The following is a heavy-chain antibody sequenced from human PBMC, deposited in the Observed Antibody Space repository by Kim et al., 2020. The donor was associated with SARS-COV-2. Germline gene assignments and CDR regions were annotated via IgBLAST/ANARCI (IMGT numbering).Heavy chain of an antibody. V-gene: IGHV7-4-1*02. CDR1: GYTFTSYA. CDR3: ARSLRIVPNHYYYYYGMDV. CDR2: INTNTGNP. J-gene: IGHJ6*02. D-gene: IGHD2-2*01. Sequence: ASVKVSCKASGYTFTSYAMNWVRQAPGQGLEWMGWINTNTGNPTYAQGFTGRFVFSLDTSVSTAYLQISSLKAEDTAVYYCARSLRIVPNHYYYYYGMDVWGQGTTVTVSS.